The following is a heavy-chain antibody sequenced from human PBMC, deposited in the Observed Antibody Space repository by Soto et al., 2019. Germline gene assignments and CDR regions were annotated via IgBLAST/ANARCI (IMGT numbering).Heavy chain of an antibody. D-gene: IGHD1-1*01. CDR3: AGGETNGRGYYFDY. CDR1: GFTFSSYG. Sequence: EVQLVESGGGLVQPGGSLRLSCAASGFTFSSYGMNWVRQAPGKGLEWVSFISSSSTIIYYADSVKGRFTISRDNAKKSLVPQMNRLRDEDTAGYYFAGGETNGRGYYFDYWGQGTMVTVSS. CDR2: ISSSSTII. J-gene: IGHJ4*02. V-gene: IGHV3-48*02.